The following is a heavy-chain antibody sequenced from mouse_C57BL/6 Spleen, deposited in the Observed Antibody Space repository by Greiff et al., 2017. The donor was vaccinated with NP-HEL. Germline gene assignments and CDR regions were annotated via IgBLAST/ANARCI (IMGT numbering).Heavy chain of an antibody. D-gene: IGHD3-2*02. Sequence: QVQLQQPGTELVKPGASVKLSCKASGYTFTSYWMHWVKQRPGQGLEWIGNINPSNGGTNYNEKFKSKATLTVYKSSSTAYMQLSSLTSEDSAVYYCARSTAQATWYFDYWGQGTTLTVSS. J-gene: IGHJ2*01. CDR1: GYTFTSYW. CDR2: INPSNGGT. CDR3: ARSTAQATWYFDY. V-gene: IGHV1-53*01.